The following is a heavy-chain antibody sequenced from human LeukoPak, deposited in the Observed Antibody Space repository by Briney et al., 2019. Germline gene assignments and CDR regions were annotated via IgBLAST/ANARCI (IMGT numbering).Heavy chain of an antibody. J-gene: IGHJ6*03. V-gene: IGHV4-61*02. CDR1: GVPISSGSWY. Sequence: PSQTLSLTCTVFGVPISSGSWYWSWIRQPAGKGMEWIGRIYSGGSTNYNPSLKSRVTISVDTSKNQFSLKLSSVTAADTAVYYCARAGPRYRIYYYYYMDVWGKGTTVTISS. D-gene: IGHD1-14*01. CDR2: IYSGGST. CDR3: ARAGPRYRIYYYYYMDV.